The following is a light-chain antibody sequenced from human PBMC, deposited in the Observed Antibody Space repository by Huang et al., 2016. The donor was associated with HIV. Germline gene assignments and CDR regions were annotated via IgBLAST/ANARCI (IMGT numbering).Light chain of an antibody. Sequence: EIVLTQSPGTLSLSPGERATLSCRASQSDSGYLAWYQQKPGQAPRLLIYGVSSRATGSPDRFSGSGSGTNFTLTISGLEPEDFAVYYCQQYDNSPYTFGQGTKLEIK. CDR3: QQYDNSPYT. V-gene: IGKV3-20*01. J-gene: IGKJ2*01. CDR2: GVS. CDR1: QSDSGY.